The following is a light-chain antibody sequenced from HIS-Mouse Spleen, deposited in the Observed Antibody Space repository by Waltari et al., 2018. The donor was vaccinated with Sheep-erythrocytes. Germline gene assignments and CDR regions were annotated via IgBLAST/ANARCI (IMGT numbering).Light chain of an antibody. CDR3: CSYAGSYNHV. V-gene: IGLV2-11*01. CDR2: DVS. Sequence: QSALTQPRSVSGSPGQSVTISCTGTSSDVGGYNYVSWYQQPPGKAPKLMIYDVSKRPSGVPDRFSGSKSGNTASLTISVLQAEDEADYYCCSYAGSYNHVFATGTKVTVL. CDR1: SSDVGGYNY. J-gene: IGLJ1*01.